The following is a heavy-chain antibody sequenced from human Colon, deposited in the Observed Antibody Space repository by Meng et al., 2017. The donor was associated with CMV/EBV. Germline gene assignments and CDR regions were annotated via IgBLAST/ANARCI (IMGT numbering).Heavy chain of an antibody. CDR3: ARDRPYAYYYFGLDV. CDR1: GGSISGNY. Sequence: SETLSLTCTVSGGSISGNYWTWIRQSPGTGLEWIGNIYDSRTTNYSPSLKSRVTMSLDTSKNQFSLKLSSVTAADSAVYYCARDRPYAYYYFGLDVWGPGTTVTVSS. V-gene: IGHV4-59*01. D-gene: IGHD2-2*01. J-gene: IGHJ6*02. CDR2: IYDSRTT.